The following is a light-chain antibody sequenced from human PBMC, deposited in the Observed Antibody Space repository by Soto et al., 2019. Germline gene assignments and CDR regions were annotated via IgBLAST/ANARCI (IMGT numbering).Light chain of an antibody. CDR1: SSDVGGYNY. CDR3: SSHAGSNGYV. Sequence: QSALTQPPSASGSPGQSVTISCTGTSSDVGGYNYVSWYQHHPGKAPKLIIYEVSKRPSGVPDRFSGSKSGNTASLTVSGLQAEDEADYYCSSHAGSNGYVFGTGTKLIVL. V-gene: IGLV2-8*01. CDR2: EVS. J-gene: IGLJ1*01.